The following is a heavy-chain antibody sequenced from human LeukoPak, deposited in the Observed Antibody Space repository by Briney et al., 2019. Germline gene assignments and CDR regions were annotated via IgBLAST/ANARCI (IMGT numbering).Heavy chain of an antibody. D-gene: IGHD4-23*01. CDR2: ISYDGSNK. CDR3: ARDRSGGLDY. V-gene: IGHV3-30*01. Sequence: PGGSLRLSCAASGFIFGSYWMSWVRQAPGKGLEWVAVISYDGSNKYYADSVKGRFTISRDNSKNTLYLQMNSLRPEDTAVYYCARDRSGGLDYWGQGTLVTVSS. CDR1: GFIFGSYW. J-gene: IGHJ4*02.